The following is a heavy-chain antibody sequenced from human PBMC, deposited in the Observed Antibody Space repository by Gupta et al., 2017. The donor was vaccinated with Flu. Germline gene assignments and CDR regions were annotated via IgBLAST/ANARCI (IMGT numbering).Heavy chain of an antibody. CDR1: GFTFSNYG. CDR3: AKGSAATTSGGMDV. CDR2: ISYDGSDK. Sequence: QVQLVESGGGVVQPGTSLRLSRAASGFTFSNYGIHWVRQAPGKGLEWVAVISYDGSDKYYADSVKGRFTISRDNSKNTLFLQMNSLRPEDTAVYYCAKGSAATTSGGMDVWGQGTTVTVSS. D-gene: IGHD4-11*01. J-gene: IGHJ6*02. V-gene: IGHV3-30*18.